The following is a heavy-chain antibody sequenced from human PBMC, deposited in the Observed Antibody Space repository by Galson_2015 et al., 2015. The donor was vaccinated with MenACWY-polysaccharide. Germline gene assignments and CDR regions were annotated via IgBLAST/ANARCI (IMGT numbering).Heavy chain of an antibody. Sequence: SLRLSCAASGFSLGAWYMSWLRQAPGKGLEWLSYISKSGDSIYYGDSVKGRFAISRDNAKNSLYLQLNSLEVEDTAIYYCARGHYGLDVWGKGSTVTVSS. CDR3: ARGHYGLDV. CDR1: GFSLGAWY. V-gene: IGHV3-11*01. CDR2: ISKSGDSI. J-gene: IGHJ6*04.